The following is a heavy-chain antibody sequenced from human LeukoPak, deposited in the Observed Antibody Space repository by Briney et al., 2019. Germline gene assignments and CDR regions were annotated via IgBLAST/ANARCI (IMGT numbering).Heavy chain of an antibody. CDR3: ARDLSGGYCIDY. J-gene: IGHJ4*02. V-gene: IGHV3-30*19. CDR1: GFIFSTYG. D-gene: IGHD1-26*01. Sequence: GGSLRLSCAASGFIFSTYGMHWVRQAPGKGLEWVAVISYDGSKKYCADSVKGRFTISRDNSALYLQMNSLRPEDTAMYYCARDLSGGYCIDYWGQGTLVTVSS. CDR2: ISYDGSKK.